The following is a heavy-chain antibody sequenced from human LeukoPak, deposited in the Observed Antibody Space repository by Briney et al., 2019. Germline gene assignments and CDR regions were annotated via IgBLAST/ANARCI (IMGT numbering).Heavy chain of an antibody. CDR1: GFTFSSYE. CDR3: ARGGGYSDLDY. CDR2: ISSSGSTI. V-gene: IGHV3-48*03. D-gene: IGHD5-18*01. Sequence: GGSLRLSCAASGFTFSSYEMNWVRQAPGKGLEWVSYISSSGSTIYYADSVKGRFTISRDNAKNSLYLQMNSLRAEDTAVYYRARGGGYSDLDYWGQGTLVTVSS. J-gene: IGHJ4*02.